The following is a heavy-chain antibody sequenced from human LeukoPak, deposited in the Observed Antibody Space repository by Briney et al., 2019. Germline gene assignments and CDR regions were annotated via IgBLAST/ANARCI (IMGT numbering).Heavy chain of an antibody. CDR1: GITFSDYY. Sequence: PGGSLRLSCAASGITFSDYYMTWIRQAPGEGLELVSYMSSSGSNRYYADSVKGRFTISRDNAKSSLFLQMNSLRAEDSAVYYCATGSYRVLNWGQGTLVTVSS. D-gene: IGHD3-10*01. CDR3: ATGSYRVLN. CDR2: MSSSGSNR. V-gene: IGHV3-11*01. J-gene: IGHJ4*02.